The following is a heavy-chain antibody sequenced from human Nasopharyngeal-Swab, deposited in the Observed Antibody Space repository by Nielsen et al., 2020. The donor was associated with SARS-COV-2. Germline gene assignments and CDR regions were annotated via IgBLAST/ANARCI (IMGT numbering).Heavy chain of an antibody. CDR1: GASISSRNNY. CDR3: ARDESGDYLGLPFDH. V-gene: IGHV4-39*06. CDR2: IFSSGST. D-gene: IGHD4-17*01. Sequence: GSLRLSCVVSGASISSRNNYWGRIRQAPGQGLEWIGTIFSSGSTYNPSLKSRGTMSVDTSKNQFPLKLTSVTAADTAVYYCARDESGDYLGLPFDHWGRGTLVTVSS. J-gene: IGHJ4*02.